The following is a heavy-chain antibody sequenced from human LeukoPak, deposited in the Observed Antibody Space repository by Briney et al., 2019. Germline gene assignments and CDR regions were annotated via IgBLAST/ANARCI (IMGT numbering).Heavy chain of an antibody. D-gene: IGHD2-2*01. V-gene: IGHV3-30*03. Sequence: GGSLRLSCAASGFTFSSYGMHWVRQAPGKGLEWVAVISYDGSNKYYADSVKGRFTISRDNSKNTLYLQMNSLRAEDTAVYYCASSTNFDPWGQGTLVTVSS. CDR1: GFTFSSYG. J-gene: IGHJ5*02. CDR3: ASSTNFDP. CDR2: ISYDGSNK.